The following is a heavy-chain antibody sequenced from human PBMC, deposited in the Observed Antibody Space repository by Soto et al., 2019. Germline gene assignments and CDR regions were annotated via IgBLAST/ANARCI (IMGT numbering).Heavy chain of an antibody. Sequence: GASVKFSCKASGYTFTGYYMHWVRQAPGQGLEWMGWINPNSGGTNYAQKFQGRVTMTRDTSISTAYMELSRLRSDDTAVYYCARVNVVVVAATREYYFDYWGQGTLVTVSS. CDR1: GYTFTGYY. J-gene: IGHJ4*02. D-gene: IGHD2-15*01. CDR2: INPNSGGT. CDR3: ARVNVVVVAATREYYFDY. V-gene: IGHV1-2*02.